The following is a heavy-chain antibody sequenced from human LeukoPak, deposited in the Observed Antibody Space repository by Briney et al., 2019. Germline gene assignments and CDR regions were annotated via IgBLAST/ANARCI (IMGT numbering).Heavy chain of an antibody. CDR1: TGSFSDYY. CDR2: INHSGSS. D-gene: IGHD2-15*01. J-gene: IGHJ4*02. V-gene: IGHV4-34*01. Sequence: SQTLSLTYALYTGSFSDYYWTWIRQSPWKGLECIGEINHSGSSKYNPSLKSRVTISVDTSKNQFSLKLNSVTAADTAVYYCARGRPYCSGGSCYPYYFDYWGQGTLVTVSS. CDR3: ARGRPYCSGGSCYPYYFDY.